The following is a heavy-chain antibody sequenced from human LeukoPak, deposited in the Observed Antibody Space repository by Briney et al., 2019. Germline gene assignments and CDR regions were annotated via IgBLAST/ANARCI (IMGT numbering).Heavy chain of an antibody. CDR2: ISSSSSYI. CDR1: GFTFSSYS. V-gene: IGHV3-21*01. J-gene: IGHJ4*02. Sequence: GGSLRLSCAASGFTFSSYSMNWVRQAPGKGLEWVSSISSSSSYIYYADSVKGRFTISRDNAKNSLYLQMNSLRAEDTAVYYCARGIVVVPAAIDFPYYFDYWGQGTLVTISS. D-gene: IGHD2-2*01. CDR3: ARGIVVVPAAIDFPYYFDY.